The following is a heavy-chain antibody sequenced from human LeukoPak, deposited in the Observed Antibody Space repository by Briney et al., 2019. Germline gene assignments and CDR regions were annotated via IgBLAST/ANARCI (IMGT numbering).Heavy chain of an antibody. D-gene: IGHD6-13*01. V-gene: IGHV3-74*01. Sequence: GGSLRLSCAASGFTFSSHWMHWVRQAPGKGLVWVSRLKSDGRSTSYADSVKGRFTISRDNAKNTLYLQMNSLRAEDTAVYYCAKESAAGTHFDYWGQGTLVTVSS. J-gene: IGHJ4*02. CDR3: AKESAAGTHFDY. CDR2: LKSDGRST. CDR1: GFTFSSHW.